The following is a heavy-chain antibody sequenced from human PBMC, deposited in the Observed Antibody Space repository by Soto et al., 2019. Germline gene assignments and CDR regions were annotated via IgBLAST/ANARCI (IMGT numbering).Heavy chain of an antibody. V-gene: IGHV3-33*01. Sequence: GGSLRLSCAASGFTFSSYGMHWVRQAPGKGLEWVAVIWYDGSNKYYADSVKGRFTISRDNSKNTLYLQMNSLRAEDTAVYYCAREPLGGYSGYGPFDYWGQGTLVTVSS. CDR3: AREPLGGYSGYGPFDY. J-gene: IGHJ4*02. CDR2: IWYDGSNK. D-gene: IGHD5-12*01. CDR1: GFTFSSYG.